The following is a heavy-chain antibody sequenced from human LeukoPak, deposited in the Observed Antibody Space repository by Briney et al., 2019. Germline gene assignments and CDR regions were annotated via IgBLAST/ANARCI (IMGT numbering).Heavy chain of an antibody. V-gene: IGHV3-74*01. CDR3: ARWRGTSPVGEFDP. CDR1: GFXFSSYW. Sequence: GGSLRLSCAASGFXFSSYWIHWVRQAPGKGLVWVSRINSDGSGTSYADSVKGRFTISRDNAKNTLYLQMNSLRAEDTAVYYCARWRGTSPVGEFDPWGQGTLVTVSS. D-gene: IGHD2-21*01. CDR2: INSDGSGT. J-gene: IGHJ5*02.